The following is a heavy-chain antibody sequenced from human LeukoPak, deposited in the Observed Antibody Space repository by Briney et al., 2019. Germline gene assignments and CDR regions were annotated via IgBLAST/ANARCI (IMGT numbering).Heavy chain of an antibody. CDR1: GGSITSHSW. D-gene: IGHD6-19*01. J-gene: IGHJ4*02. V-gene: IGHV4-4*02. CDR3: ASHATVLGTRGFDY. CDR2: IYHGGDT. Sequence: KTSETLSLTCAVSGGSITSHSWWSWVRQPPGKGLEWIGEIYHGGDTNYDPSVKSRVTMSVDKSKNHFSLNLRSVTAAGTAIYYCASHATVLGTRGFDYWGQGILVTVSS.